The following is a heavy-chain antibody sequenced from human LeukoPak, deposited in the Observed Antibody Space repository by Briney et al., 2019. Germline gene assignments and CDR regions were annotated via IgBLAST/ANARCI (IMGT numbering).Heavy chain of an antibody. J-gene: IGHJ3*02. CDR2: IVVGSGNT. CDR3: AAVPHYYYDSSGYYFDAFDI. V-gene: IGHV1-58*02. D-gene: IGHD3-22*01. CDR1: GFTFTSSA. Sequence: ASVKVSCKASGFTFTSSAMQWVRQARGQRLEWIGWIVVGSGNTNYAQKFQERVTITRDMSTNTAYMELSSLRSEDTAVHYCAAVPHYYYDSSGYYFDAFDIWGQGTMVTVSS.